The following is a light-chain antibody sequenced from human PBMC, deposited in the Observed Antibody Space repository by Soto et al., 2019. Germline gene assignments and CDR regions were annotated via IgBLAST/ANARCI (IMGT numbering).Light chain of an antibody. CDR3: SSHTSSRTFV. CDR1: STDVGGYNY. V-gene: IGLV2-14*01. Sequence: QSALTQPASVSGSPGQSITISCSGSSTDVGGYNYVSWYQQHPGKAPKLMISEVNKRPSGVSGRFSGSKSGNTASLTISGLQAEDEADYYCSSHTSSRTFVFGTGTKVTVL. CDR2: EVN. J-gene: IGLJ1*01.